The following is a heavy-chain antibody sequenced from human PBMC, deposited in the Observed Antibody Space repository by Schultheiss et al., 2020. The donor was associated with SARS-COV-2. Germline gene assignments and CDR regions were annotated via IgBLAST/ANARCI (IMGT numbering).Heavy chain of an antibody. Sequence: SQTLSLTCTVSGGSISSGGYYWSWIRQHPGKGLEWIGYIYYSGSTYYNPSLKSRVTISVDTSKNQFSLKLSSVTAADTAVYYCARAGIFGVVITQFDYWGQGTLVTVSS. CDR3: ARAGIFGVVITQFDY. CDR2: IYYSGST. V-gene: IGHV4-31*03. D-gene: IGHD3-3*01. CDR1: GGSISSGGYY. J-gene: IGHJ4*02.